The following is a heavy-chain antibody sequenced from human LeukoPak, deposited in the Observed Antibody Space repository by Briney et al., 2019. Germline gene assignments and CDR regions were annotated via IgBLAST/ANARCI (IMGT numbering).Heavy chain of an antibody. CDR1: GYTFTGYY. Sequence: ASVKVSCKASGYTFTGYYMHWVRQAPGPGLEWRGWINPNSGGTNYAQKFQGRVTMTRDTSISTAYMELSRLRSDDTSVYYCARERVASIGTTVFDYWGQGTLVTVSS. CDR3: ARERVASIGTTVFDY. V-gene: IGHV1-2*02. D-gene: IGHD4-17*01. CDR2: INPNSGGT. J-gene: IGHJ4*02.